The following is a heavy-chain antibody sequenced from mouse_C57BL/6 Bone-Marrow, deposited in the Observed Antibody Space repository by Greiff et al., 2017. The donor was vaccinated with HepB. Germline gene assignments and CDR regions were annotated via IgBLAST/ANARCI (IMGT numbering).Heavy chain of an antibody. J-gene: IGHJ2*01. CDR2: IRSKSSNYAT. CDR1: GFTFNTYA. V-gene: IGHV10-3*01. CDR3: VRDARSDYYGSSSYYFDY. D-gene: IGHD1-1*01. Sequence: EVKLMESGGGLVQPKGSLKLSCAASGFTFNTYAMHWVRQAPGKGLEWVARIRSKSSNYATYYAVSVKDRFTISRDDSQSMLDLQMNNLKTEDTAMYYCVRDARSDYYGSSSYYFDYWGQGTTLTVSS.